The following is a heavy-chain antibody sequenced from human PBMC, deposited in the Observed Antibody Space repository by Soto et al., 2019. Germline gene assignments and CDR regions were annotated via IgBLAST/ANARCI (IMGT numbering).Heavy chain of an antibody. CDR1: GFTSSSYS. D-gene: IGHD3-22*01. CDR3: ARDRLEGYYDSSGYLSPCLDY. CDR2: ISSSSSTI. V-gene: IGHV3-48*02. J-gene: IGHJ4*02. Sequence: GGSLRLSCAASGFTSSSYSMNWVRQAPGKGLEWVSYISSSSSTIYYADSVKGRFTISRDNAKNSLYLQMNSLRDEDTAVYYCARDRLEGYYDSSGYLSPCLDYWGQGTLVTVSS.